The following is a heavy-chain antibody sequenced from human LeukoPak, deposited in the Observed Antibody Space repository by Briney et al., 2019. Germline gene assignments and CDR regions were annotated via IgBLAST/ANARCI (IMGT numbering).Heavy chain of an antibody. J-gene: IGHJ4*02. CDR2: IRYDGSNK. Sequence: GGSLRLSCAASGFTFSSYGTHWVRQAPGKGLEWVAFIRYDGSNKYYADSVKGRFTISRDNSKNTLYLQMNSLRAEDTAVYYCAGHGITGTTGVDYWGQGTLVTVSS. V-gene: IGHV3-30*02. CDR3: AGHGITGTTGVDY. D-gene: IGHD1-7*01. CDR1: GFTFSSYG.